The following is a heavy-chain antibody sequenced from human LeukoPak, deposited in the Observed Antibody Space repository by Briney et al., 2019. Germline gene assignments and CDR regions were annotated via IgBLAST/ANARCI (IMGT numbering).Heavy chain of an antibody. Sequence: SVKVSCKASGGTVSSYAISWVRQAHGQGLEWMGGIIPIFGTANYAQKFQGRVTITADKSTSTAYMELSSLRSEDTAVYYCASDYQGVTVGFDPWGQGTLVTVSS. CDR2: IIPIFGTA. J-gene: IGHJ5*02. D-gene: IGHD3-10*01. CDR1: GGTVSSYA. V-gene: IGHV1-69*06. CDR3: ASDYQGVTVGFDP.